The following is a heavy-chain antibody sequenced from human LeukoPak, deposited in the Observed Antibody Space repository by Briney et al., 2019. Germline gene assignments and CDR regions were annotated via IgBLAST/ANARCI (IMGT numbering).Heavy chain of an antibody. D-gene: IGHD3-10*01. Sequence: SETLSLTCTVSGGSISSYYWSWIRQPPGKGLEWIGCIYDRGPAYYNPSLKSRFTISVDRPKNQFFLNVTSLTAADTAVYYCARSRQASGLFNSWGQGTLVVVSS. CDR2: IYDRGPA. J-gene: IGHJ5*01. CDR1: GGSISSYY. CDR3: ARSRQASGLFNS. V-gene: IGHV4-59*12.